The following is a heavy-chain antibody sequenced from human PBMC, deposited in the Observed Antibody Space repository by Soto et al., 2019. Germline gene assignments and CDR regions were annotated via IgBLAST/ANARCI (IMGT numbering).Heavy chain of an antibody. V-gene: IGHV3-11*01. CDR2: ISSSGSTI. Sequence: GGSLRLSCAASGFTFSDYYMSWIRQAPGKGLKWVSYISSSGSTIYYADSVKGRFTISRDNAKNSLYLQMNSLRAEDTAVYYCARSPYYYDSSGYWGYWGQGTLVTVSS. D-gene: IGHD3-22*01. CDR3: ARSPYYYDSSGYWGY. CDR1: GFTFSDYY. J-gene: IGHJ4*02.